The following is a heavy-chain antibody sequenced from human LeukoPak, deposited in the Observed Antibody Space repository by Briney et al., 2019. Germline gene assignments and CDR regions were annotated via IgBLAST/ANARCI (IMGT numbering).Heavy chain of an antibody. V-gene: IGHV4-59*01. CDR1: GGSISSYY. Sequence: PSETLSLTCTVSGGSISSYYWSWIRQPPGKGLEWIGYISYSGSTNYNPSLKSRVTISVDTSKNQFSLKLSSVTAADTAVYYCARVPAVRLWSYYFDYWGQGTLVTVSS. J-gene: IGHJ4*02. CDR2: ISYSGST. CDR3: ARVPAVRLWSYYFDY. D-gene: IGHD3-10*01.